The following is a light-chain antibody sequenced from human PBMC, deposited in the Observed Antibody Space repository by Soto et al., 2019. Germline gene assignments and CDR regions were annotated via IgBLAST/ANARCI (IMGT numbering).Light chain of an antibody. J-gene: IGKJ4*01. CDR1: QNIYSH. CDR3: QQYGSSPT. CDR2: RAS. Sequence: IVMTRFPATLSVSPGERATLSCRASQNIYSHVAWSQLRPGQAPRLLIYRASTRATGIPARFSGSGSGTDFTLTISRLEPEDFAVYYCQQYGSSPTFGGGTKV. V-gene: IGKV3-20*01.